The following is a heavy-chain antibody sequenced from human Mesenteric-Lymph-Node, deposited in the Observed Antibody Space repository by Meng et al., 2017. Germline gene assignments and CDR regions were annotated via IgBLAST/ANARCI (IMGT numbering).Heavy chain of an antibody. CDR1: GFNVSSNY. D-gene: IGHD6-19*01. Sequence: GGSLRLSCAAVGFNVSSNYMSWVRQAAGKGLEWISHISSVGTTKHYADSVRGRFTISRDNAKNSVYLQMNSLRAEDTAVYYCARARVRAVAGSGFDYWGQGTLVTVSS. CDR3: ARARVRAVAGSGFDY. CDR2: ISSVGTTK. V-gene: IGHV3-11*04. J-gene: IGHJ4*02.